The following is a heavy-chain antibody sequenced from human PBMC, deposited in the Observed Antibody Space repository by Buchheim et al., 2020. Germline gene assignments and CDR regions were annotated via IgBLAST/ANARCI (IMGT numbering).Heavy chain of an antibody. V-gene: IGHV3-23*01. Sequence: EVQLLESGGGLVQPGGSLRLSCAASGFTFSSYAMSWVRQAPGKGLEWVSAISGSGGSTYYADSVKGRFTISRDNSKNTLYLQMNSLKAENTAVYYCAKEGRPNYYDSSGYPNYFDYWGQGTL. CDR2: ISGSGGST. CDR1: GFTFSSYA. J-gene: IGHJ4*02. CDR3: AKEGRPNYYDSSGYPNYFDY. D-gene: IGHD3-22*01.